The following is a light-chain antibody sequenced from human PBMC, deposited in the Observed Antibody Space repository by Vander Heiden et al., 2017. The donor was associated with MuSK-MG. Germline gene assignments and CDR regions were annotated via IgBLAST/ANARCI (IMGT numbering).Light chain of an antibody. CDR3: CSFAGSSTCV. J-gene: IGLJ3*02. CDR2: EVS. V-gene: IGLV2-23*02. Sequence: QSALTQPASVSGSPGQSITISCTGTSTNIGSYDFVSWYQKYPGKAPKLIIYEVSKRPSGISHRFSGSKSGNTAPLTISGLQTEDEADYYCCSFAGSSTCVFGGGSKLTGL. CDR1: STNIGSYDF.